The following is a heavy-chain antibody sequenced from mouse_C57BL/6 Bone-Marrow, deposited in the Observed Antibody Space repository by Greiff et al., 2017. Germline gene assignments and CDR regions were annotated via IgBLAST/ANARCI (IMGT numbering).Heavy chain of an antibody. CDR2: IYPSDSET. Sequence: QVQLQQPGAELVRPGSSVKLSCKASGYTFTSYWMDWVKQRPGQGLEWIGNIYPSDSETLYNQKFKDKATLTVDKSSSTAYMQLSSLTSEDSAVYYCARYGLLRFYFDYWGQGTTLTVSS. J-gene: IGHJ2*01. V-gene: IGHV1-61*01. CDR1: GYTFTSYW. CDR3: ARYGLLRFYFDY. D-gene: IGHD1-1*01.